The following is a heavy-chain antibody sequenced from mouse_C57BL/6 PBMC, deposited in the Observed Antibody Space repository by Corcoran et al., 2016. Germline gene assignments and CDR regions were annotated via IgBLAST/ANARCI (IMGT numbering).Heavy chain of an antibody. J-gene: IGHJ1*03. CDR2: IYPRDGST. V-gene: IGHV1-85*01. D-gene: IGHD1-1*01. CDR1: GYTFTSYD. Sequence: QVQLQQSGPELVKPGASVKLSCKASGYTFTSYDINWVKQRPGQGLEWIGWIYPRDGSTKYNEKFKGKATLTVDTSSSTAYMELHSLTSEDSAVYFCARFYYYGSSYSWYFDVWGTGTTVTVSS. CDR3: ARFYYYGSSYSWYFDV.